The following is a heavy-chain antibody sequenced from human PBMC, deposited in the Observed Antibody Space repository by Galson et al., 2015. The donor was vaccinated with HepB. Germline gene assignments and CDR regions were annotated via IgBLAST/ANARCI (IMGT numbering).Heavy chain of an antibody. V-gene: IGHV3-7*05. CDR2: IKQDGSEK. D-gene: IGHD6-19*01. CDR1: GFTFSSYW. J-gene: IGHJ4*02. CDR3: ARVVYKWLVPYYFDY. Sequence: SLRLSCAASGFTFSSYWMSWVRQAPGKGLEWVANIKQDGSEKYYVDSVKGRFTISRDNAKNSLYLQMSSLRAEDTAVYYCARVVYKWLVPYYFDYWGQGTLVTVSS.